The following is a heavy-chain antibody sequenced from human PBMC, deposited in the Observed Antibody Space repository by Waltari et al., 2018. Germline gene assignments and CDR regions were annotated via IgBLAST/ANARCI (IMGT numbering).Heavy chain of an antibody. D-gene: IGHD1-26*01. V-gene: IGHV1-69*05. CDR3: ARYFTSEKEGAMAFFDY. Sequence: QVQLVQSGAGVKKPGSSVKVSCKASGGTFSSYAISWVRQAPGQGLEWMGGIIPIFGTANYAQKFQGRVTITTDESTSTAYMELSSLRSEDTAVYYCARYFTSEKEGAMAFFDYWGQGTLVTVSS. CDR2: IIPIFGTA. CDR1: GGTFSSYA. J-gene: IGHJ4*02.